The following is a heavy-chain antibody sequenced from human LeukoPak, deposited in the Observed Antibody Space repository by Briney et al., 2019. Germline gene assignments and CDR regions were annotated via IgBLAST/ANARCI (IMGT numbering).Heavy chain of an antibody. CDR2: ISSSGSTT. CDR1: GFTFSSYE. CDR3: ASSPMIVVPPDYYYGMDV. V-gene: IGHV3-48*03. D-gene: IGHD3-22*01. Sequence: PGGSLRLSCAASGFTFSSYEMNWVRQAPGKGLEWVSYISSSGSTTYYADSVKGRFTISRDNAKNSLYLQMNSLRAEDTAVYYCASSPMIVVPPDYYYGMDVWGQGTTVTVSS. J-gene: IGHJ6*02.